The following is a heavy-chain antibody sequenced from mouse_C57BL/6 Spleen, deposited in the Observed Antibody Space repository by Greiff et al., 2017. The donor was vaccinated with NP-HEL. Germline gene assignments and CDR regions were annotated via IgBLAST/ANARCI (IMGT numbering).Heavy chain of an antibody. J-gene: IGHJ2*01. CDR1: GYAFSSYW. V-gene: IGHV1-80*01. Sequence: VQLQQSGAELVKPGASVKISCKASGYAFSSYWMNWVKQRPGKGLEWIGQIYPGDGDTNYNGKFKGKATLTADKSSSTAYMQLSSLTSEDSAVYFWARSRYYGRRGFDYWGQGTTLTVSS. CDR3: ARSRYYGRRGFDY. D-gene: IGHD1-2*01. CDR2: IYPGDGDT.